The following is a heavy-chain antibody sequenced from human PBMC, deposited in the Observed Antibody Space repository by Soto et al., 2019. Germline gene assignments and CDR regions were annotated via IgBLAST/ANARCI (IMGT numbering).Heavy chain of an antibody. J-gene: IGHJ4*02. V-gene: IGHV3-13*04. CDR1: GFSFSSYD. CDR3: ARAGDYGSGNVDY. CDR2: IGIAGDT. D-gene: IGHD3-10*01. Sequence: EVQLVESGGGLVQPGGSLRLSCAASGFSFSSYDMHWVRQATGKGLEWVAAIGIAGDTYYPDSVGGRFTISRENAKNSFYLQMNRLRAGDKAVYYCARAGDYGSGNVDYWAQVTLVTAAS.